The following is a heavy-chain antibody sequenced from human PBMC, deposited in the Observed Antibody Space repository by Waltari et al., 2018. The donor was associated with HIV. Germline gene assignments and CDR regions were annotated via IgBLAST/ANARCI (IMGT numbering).Heavy chain of an antibody. Sequence: QVQLVQSGAEVTKPGASLKLSCEGSGYTFSAYYVQWIRQAPGQGLEWLGWINPKSSDTQYPRKLQGRVTMTRDTSVDTSYMYLNRLTYADAAVYYGARTSLRYPSLSLDFWGRGTLVTVSS. CDR1: GYTFSAYY. J-gene: IGHJ4*02. D-gene: IGHD3-9*01. CDR2: INPKSSDT. V-gene: IGHV1-2*02. CDR3: ARTSLRYPSLSLDF.